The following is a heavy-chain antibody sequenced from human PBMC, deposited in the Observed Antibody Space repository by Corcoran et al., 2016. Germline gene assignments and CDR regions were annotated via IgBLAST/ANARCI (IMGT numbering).Heavy chain of an antibody. CDR1: GFTFSNAW. V-gene: IGHV3-15*07. Sequence: VQPVESGGDLVKPGGSLRLSCAASGFTFSNAWMNPVRQAPGTGLEWVGRIKSKTDGGTTDYAAPVKGRFTIYRDDSKKPLYLQMNSLKPEDTAVYYCTTTPQHWGYYYDGMDVWGQWTAVTVSS. J-gene: IGHJ6*02. CDR3: TTTPQHWGYYYDGMDV. D-gene: IGHD7-27*01. CDR2: IKSKTDGGTT.